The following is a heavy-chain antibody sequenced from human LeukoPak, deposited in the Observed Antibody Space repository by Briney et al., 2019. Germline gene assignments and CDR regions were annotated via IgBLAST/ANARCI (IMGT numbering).Heavy chain of an antibody. CDR2: INSLSPRAI. D-gene: IGHD6-6*01. CDR1: GFTVSSNY. V-gene: IGHV3-11*01. Sequence: PGGSLRLSCAVSGFTVSSNYMSWVRQAPGKGLEWVSLINSLSPRAISYGDSVKGRFTTSRDDATNSLFLQMNSLKVEDTAIYYCAGHARGSYLVHWGQGILVTVST. CDR3: AGHARGSYLVH. J-gene: IGHJ4*02.